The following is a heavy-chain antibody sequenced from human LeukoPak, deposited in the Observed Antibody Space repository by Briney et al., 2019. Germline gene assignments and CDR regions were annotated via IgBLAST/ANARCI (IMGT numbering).Heavy chain of an antibody. Sequence: GGSLRLSCAASGFTVSSNYMSWVRQAPGKGLEWVSVIYSGGSTYYADSVKGRFTISRDNSKNTLYLQMNSLRAEDTAVYYCARDLIFGAVITPLSYYGMDVWGQGTTVTVSS. D-gene: IGHD3-3*01. CDR2: IYSGGST. CDR1: GFTVSSNY. CDR3: ARDLIFGAVITPLSYYGMDV. V-gene: IGHV3-66*01. J-gene: IGHJ6*02.